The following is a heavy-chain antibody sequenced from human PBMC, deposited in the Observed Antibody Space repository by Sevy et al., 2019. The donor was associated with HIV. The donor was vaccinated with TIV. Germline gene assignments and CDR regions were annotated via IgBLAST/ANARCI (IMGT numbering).Heavy chain of an antibody. CDR2: IKHDGSEK. CDR1: GFSFNNHW. Sequence: GGSLRLSCAASGFSFNNHWMSWVRQAPEKGLEWVANIKHDGSEKYYADSLEGRFAVPRDNAKNSLFLKINSLRVEDTAVYFCARLPTGLQSFNYLLSTYFDSWGQGTLVTVSS. J-gene: IGHJ4*02. D-gene: IGHD3-9*01. V-gene: IGHV3-7*01. CDR3: ARLPTGLQSFNYLLSTYFDS.